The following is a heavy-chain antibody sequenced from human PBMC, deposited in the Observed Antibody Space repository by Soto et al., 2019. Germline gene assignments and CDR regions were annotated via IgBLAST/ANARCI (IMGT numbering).Heavy chain of an antibody. J-gene: IGHJ4*02. CDR1: GASMSDYH. D-gene: IGHD1-26*01. Sequence: QVQLQESGPGLVKPSETLSITCTVSGASMSDYHWSWIRQSPGKGLEHIGYLHSSGFAEYNPSLKSRITISMDTSRNQFSLNLSSVTAADTAIYFCARSGHTFVGAVWGQGILVTVSS. V-gene: IGHV4-59*01. CDR3: ARSGHTFVGAV. CDR2: LHSSGFA.